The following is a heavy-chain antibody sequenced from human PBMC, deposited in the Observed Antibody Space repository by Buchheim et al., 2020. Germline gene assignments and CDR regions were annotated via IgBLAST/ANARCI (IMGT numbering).Heavy chain of an antibody. D-gene: IGHD2-2*01. Sequence: EVQLLESGGGLVQPGGSLRLSCAASGLTFSSYAMSWVRQAPGKGLEWVSVISGSGSSTYYADSVKGRFTISSANSKNTLYLQMNSLRADDTAVYYCVVVPAAIGYSYYYGLDVWGQGTT. V-gene: IGHV3-23*01. CDR2: ISGSGSST. CDR1: GLTFSSYA. CDR3: VVVPAAIGYSYYYGLDV. J-gene: IGHJ6*02.